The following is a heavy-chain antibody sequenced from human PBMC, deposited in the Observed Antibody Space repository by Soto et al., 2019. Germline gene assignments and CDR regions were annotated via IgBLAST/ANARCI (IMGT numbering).Heavy chain of an antibody. D-gene: IGHD3-3*01. Sequence: ASVKVSCKASGGTFSSYAISWVRQAPGQGLEWVGGIIPRFGTANYAQKFQGRVTITADESTSTAYMELSSLRAEDTAVYYCARANVGTFDFVSVYPYAFDYWGQGTQVTVSS. J-gene: IGHJ4*02. CDR3: ARANVGTFDFVSVYPYAFDY. CDR1: GGTFSSYA. CDR2: IIPRFGTA. V-gene: IGHV1-69*13.